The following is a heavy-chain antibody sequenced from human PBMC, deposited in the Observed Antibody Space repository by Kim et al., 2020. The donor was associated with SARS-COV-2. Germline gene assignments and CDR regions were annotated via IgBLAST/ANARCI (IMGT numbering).Heavy chain of an antibody. CDR3: ARDLNCSGGSCYLPKYYYGMDV. CDR2: ISSSSSYT. D-gene: IGHD2-15*01. Sequence: GRSLRLSCAASGFTFSDYYMSWIRQAPGKGLEWVSYISSSSSYTNYADSVKGRFTISRDNAKNSLYLQMNSLRAEDTAVYYCARDLNCSGGSCYLPKYYYGMDVWGQGTTVTVSS. J-gene: IGHJ6*02. CDR1: GFTFSDYY. V-gene: IGHV3-11*05.